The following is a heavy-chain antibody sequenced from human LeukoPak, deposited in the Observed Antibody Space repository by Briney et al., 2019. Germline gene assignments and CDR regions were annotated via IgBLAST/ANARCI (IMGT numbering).Heavy chain of an antibody. V-gene: IGHV4-4*07. D-gene: IGHD1-26*01. CDR2: VDSSGNT. Sequence: PSETLSLTCSVSVVSMNGYYWSWLRQSAGNRLEWIGHVDSSGNTNYNPSLESRVTMSVDTSKKQFSLTLTSVTAADMAVYFCARQFLVGSTFHAFDFWGQGTRVTVFS. J-gene: IGHJ3*01. CDR3: ARQFLVGSTFHAFDF. CDR1: VVSMNGYY.